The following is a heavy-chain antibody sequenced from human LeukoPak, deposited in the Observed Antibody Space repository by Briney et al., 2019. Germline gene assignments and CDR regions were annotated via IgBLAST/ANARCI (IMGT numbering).Heavy chain of an antibody. J-gene: IGHJ5*02. V-gene: IGHV1-46*01. Sequence: GASVKDSCKASGHTFTTYYVHLVRQAPGQGLEWMGVINPSGDGTNYPQRFQGRVTLTRDTSTSTVYMELSSLRSEDTAIYYCAKETPNTSWFDPWGQRTLVTVSS. CDR3: AKETPNTSWFDP. CDR2: INPSGDGT. CDR1: GHTFTTYY. D-gene: IGHD2-2*01.